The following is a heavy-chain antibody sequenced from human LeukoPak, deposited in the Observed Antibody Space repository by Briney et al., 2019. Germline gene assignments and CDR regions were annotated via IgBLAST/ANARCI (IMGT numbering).Heavy chain of an antibody. V-gene: IGHV4-39*07. Sequence: SETLSLTCTVSGGSISSSSYYWGWIRQPPGKGLERIGSIYYSGSTYYNPSLKSRVTISVDTSKNQFYLKLSSVTAADTAVYYCARETLERGLDYWGQGTLVTVSS. CDR1: GGSISSSSYY. CDR2: IYYSGST. CDR3: ARETLERGLDY. J-gene: IGHJ4*02. D-gene: IGHD5-24*01.